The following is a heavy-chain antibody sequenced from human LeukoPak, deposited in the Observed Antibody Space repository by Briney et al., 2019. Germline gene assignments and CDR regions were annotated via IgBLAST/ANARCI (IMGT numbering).Heavy chain of an antibody. D-gene: IGHD1-26*01. J-gene: IGHJ4*02. V-gene: IGHV3-15*07. CDR2: IKTKTDDGTT. Sequence: GGSLRLSCAASGFTFSNAWMNWVRQAPGKGLEWVGRIKTKTDDGTTDYAAPVKGRFTISRDDSKNTLYLHMHSLKTEDTAVYYCTTGPYSGGYQISDHWGQGTLVTVSS. CDR3: TTGPYSGGYQISDH. CDR1: GFTFSNAW.